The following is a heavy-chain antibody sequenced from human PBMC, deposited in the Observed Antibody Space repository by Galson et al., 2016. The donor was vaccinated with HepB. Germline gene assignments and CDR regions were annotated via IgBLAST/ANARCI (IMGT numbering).Heavy chain of an antibody. J-gene: IGHJ4*02. D-gene: IGHD5-12*01. Sequence: SLRLSCAASEFTFDNYAMSWVRQAPGKGLEWVSGIRGSGTNSHYADSVRDRFTIARDNSENTLYLQMHSPRTDDTAVYYCAKDQDNSGMFYFYSWGRGTPVMVSA. CDR1: EFTFDNYA. CDR2: IRGSGTNS. V-gene: IGHV3-23*01. CDR3: AKDQDNSGMFYFYS.